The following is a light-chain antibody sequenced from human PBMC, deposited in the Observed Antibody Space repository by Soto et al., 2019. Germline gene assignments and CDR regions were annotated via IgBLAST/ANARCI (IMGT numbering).Light chain of an antibody. CDR3: TSFTTISTWV. J-gene: IGLJ3*02. Sequence: QSVLTQPASVSGSPGQSITISCTGTSSDVGGYNYVSWFQQHPGKAPKLKIYEVSNRPSGVPNRFSGSKSGNTASLTISELQAEDEADYYCTSFTTISTWVFGGGTKLTVL. CDR1: SSDVGGYNY. CDR2: EVS. V-gene: IGLV2-14*01.